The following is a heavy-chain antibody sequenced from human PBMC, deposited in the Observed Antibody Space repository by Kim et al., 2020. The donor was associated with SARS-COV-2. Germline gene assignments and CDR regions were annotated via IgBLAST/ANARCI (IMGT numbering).Heavy chain of an antibody. CDR3: ARLVTMGHFHYGMDV. D-gene: IGHD3-10*01. CDR1: GGSISSYY. J-gene: IGHJ6*02. CDR2: IYYSGST. V-gene: IGHV4-59*13. Sequence: SETLSLTCTVSGGSISSYYWSWIRQPPGKGLEWIGYIYYSGSTNYNPSLKSRVTISVDTSKNQFSLKLSSVTAADTAVYYCARLVTMGHFHYGMDVWGQGTTVTVSS.